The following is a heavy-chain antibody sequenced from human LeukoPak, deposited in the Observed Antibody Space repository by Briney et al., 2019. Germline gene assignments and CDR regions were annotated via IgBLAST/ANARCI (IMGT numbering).Heavy chain of an antibody. CDR3: ASGHILTGETDY. V-gene: IGHV4-34*01. J-gene: IGHJ4*02. CDR2: INHSGST. Sequence: PSETLSLTCTVYGGSFSGYYWSWIRQPPGKGLEWIGEINHSGSTNYNPSLKSRVTISVDTSKNQFSLKLSSVTAADTAVYYCASGHILTGETDYWGQGTLVTVSS. CDR1: GGSFSGYY. D-gene: IGHD3-9*01.